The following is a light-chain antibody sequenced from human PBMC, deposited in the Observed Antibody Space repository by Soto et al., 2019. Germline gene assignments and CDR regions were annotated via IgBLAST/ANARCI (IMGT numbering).Light chain of an antibody. V-gene: IGLV1-44*01. CDR2: SNN. Sequence: QSVLSQPGSESGTPGQRDTISRSGSSSNIGSNTVNWYQQLPGTAPKLLIYSNNQRPSGVPDRFSGSKSGTSASLAISGLQSEDEADYYCAAWDDSLNGYVFGTGPKVTVL. CDR3: AAWDDSLNGYV. CDR1: SSNIGSNT. J-gene: IGLJ1*01.